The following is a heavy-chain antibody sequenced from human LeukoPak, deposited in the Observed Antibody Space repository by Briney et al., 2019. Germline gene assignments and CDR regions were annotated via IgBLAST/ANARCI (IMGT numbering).Heavy chain of an antibody. V-gene: IGHV3-74*01. CDR3: ARMNAAMGRFCDP. CDR2: INSAGSDT. CDR1: GFTFSNYW. D-gene: IGHD5-18*01. J-gene: IGHJ5*02. Sequence: GGSLRLSCAASGFTFSNYWMHWLRQAPGKGLVWVSRINSAGSDTNYADSVRGRFTISRDNAKNTLYLQMNSLRTEDTAVYYCARMNAAMGRFCDPWGQGTLVTVSS.